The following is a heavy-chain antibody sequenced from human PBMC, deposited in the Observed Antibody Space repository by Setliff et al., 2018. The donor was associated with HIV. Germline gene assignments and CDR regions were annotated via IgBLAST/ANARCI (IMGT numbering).Heavy chain of an antibody. J-gene: IGHJ6*04. CDR3: ARLGEHDTGDLDV. CDR2: VYTTGSA. V-gene: IGHV4-61*09. Sequence: PSETLSLTCTVSGASFIRSRYYWSWIRQPAGKGLEWIGHVYTTGSASYNPSLESRVTILEALSKNQFSLNLDSVTAADTAVYYCARLGEHDTGDLDVWGKGTTVTVSS. D-gene: IGHD1-1*01. CDR1: GASFIRSRYY.